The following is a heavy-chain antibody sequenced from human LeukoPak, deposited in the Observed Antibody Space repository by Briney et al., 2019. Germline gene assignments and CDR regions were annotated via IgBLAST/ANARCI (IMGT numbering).Heavy chain of an antibody. J-gene: IGHJ4*02. CDR2: ISWNSGSI. Sequence: PGRSLRLSCAASGFIFDDYAMHWVRQAPGKGLEWVSGISWNSGSIGYADSVKGRFTISRDNAKNSLYLQMNSLRAEDTALYYRAKDMSSSGWYPLFDYWGQGTLVTVSS. CDR1: GFIFDDYA. V-gene: IGHV3-9*01. CDR3: AKDMSSSGWYPLFDY. D-gene: IGHD6-19*01.